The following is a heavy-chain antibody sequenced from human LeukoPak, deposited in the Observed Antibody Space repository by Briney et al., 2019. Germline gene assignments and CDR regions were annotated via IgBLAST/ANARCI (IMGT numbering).Heavy chain of an antibody. CDR2: TYHSGST. D-gene: IGHD2-21*01. V-gene: IGHV4-30-2*01. J-gene: IGHJ4*02. CDR3: ASASCGGDCYSTPFDY. Sequence: SETLSLTCTVSGGSISSGGYYWSWIRQPPGKGLEWIGYTYHSGSTYYNPSLKSRVTISVDRSKNQFSLKLSSVTAADTAVYYCASASCGGDCYSTPFDYWGQGTLVTVSS. CDR1: GGSISSGGYY.